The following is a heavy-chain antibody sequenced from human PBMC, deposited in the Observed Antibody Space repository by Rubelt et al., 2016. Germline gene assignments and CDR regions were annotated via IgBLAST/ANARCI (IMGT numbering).Heavy chain of an antibody. J-gene: IGHJ5*02. D-gene: IGHD3-10*01. CDR3: ARLWFGELQLDP. Sequence: QESGPGLVKPSQTLSLTCTVSGGSISSGGYYWSWIRQHPGKGLEWLAHIFSIDEKSYSKSLRGRLTMSKDTCKSQVVLTMTNMDPVDTATYYWARLWFGELQLDPWGQGTLVTVSS. V-gene: IGHV2-26*01. CDR1: GGSISSGGYY. CDR2: IFSIDEK.